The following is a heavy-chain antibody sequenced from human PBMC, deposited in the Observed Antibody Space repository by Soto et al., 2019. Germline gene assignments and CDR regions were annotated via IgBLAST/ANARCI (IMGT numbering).Heavy chain of an antibody. D-gene: IGHD6-19*01. V-gene: IGHV3-11*01. Sequence: PGGSLRLSCAASGFTFSDYYMSWIRQAPGKGLEWVSYISSSGSTIYYADSVKGRFTISRDNAKNSLYLQMNSLRAEDTAVYYCARVLVAGSYYFDYWGQGTLVTVSS. CDR3: ARVLVAGSYYFDY. CDR1: GFTFSDYY. CDR2: ISSSGSTI. J-gene: IGHJ4*02.